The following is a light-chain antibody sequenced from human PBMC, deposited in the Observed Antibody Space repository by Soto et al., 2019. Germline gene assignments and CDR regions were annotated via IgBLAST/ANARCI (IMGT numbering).Light chain of an antibody. CDR2: GAS. Sequence: EIVMTQSPATLSVSPGERATLSCRASQSVSSNLAWYQQKPGQAPRLLIYGASTRATGIPARFSGSGSGTEFTLTISSLQSEDLAVYYCQQYHKWPPWTFGQGTKVDIK. J-gene: IGKJ1*01. CDR1: QSVSSN. CDR3: QQYHKWPPWT. V-gene: IGKV3-15*01.